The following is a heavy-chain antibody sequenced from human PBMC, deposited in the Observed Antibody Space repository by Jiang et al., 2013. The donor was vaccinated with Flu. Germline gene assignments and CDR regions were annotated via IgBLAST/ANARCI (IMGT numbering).Heavy chain of an antibody. CDR3: ARGGSSWYGAYYFDY. V-gene: IGHV4-59*01. CDR2: IYYSGST. D-gene: IGHD6-13*01. Sequence: SGGSISSYYWSWIRQPPGKGLEWIGYIYYSGSTNYNPSLKSRVTISVDTSKNQFSLKLSSVTAADTAVYYCARGGSSWYGAYYFDYWGQGTLVTVSS. CDR1: GGSISSYY. J-gene: IGHJ4*02.